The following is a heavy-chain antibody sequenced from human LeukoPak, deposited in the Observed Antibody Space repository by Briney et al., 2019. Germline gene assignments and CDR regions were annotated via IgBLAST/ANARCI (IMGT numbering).Heavy chain of an antibody. CDR1: GFTFSSYA. CDR3: ARVPVKGCSSTSCYTNLFFDY. Sequence: GGSLRLSCAASGFTFSSYAMSWVRQAPGKGLEWVSSISSSSSYIYYADSVKGRFTISRDNAKNSLYLQMNSLRAEDTAVYYCARVPVKGCSSTSCYTNLFFDYWGQGTLVTVSS. J-gene: IGHJ4*02. CDR2: ISSSSSYI. V-gene: IGHV3-21*01. D-gene: IGHD2-2*02.